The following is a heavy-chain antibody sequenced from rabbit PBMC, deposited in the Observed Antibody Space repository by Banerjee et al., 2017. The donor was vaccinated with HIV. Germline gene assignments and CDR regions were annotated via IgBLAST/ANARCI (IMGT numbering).Heavy chain of an antibody. Sequence: QSLEESGGGLVKPGASLTLTCTASGFSFSSSYYMCWVRQAPGKGLEWIACIYTGSSGSTYYASWAKGRFTISKTSSTTVTLQMTSLTAADTATYFCARDEYSSDWKYGFKLWGPGTLVTVS. CDR3: ARDEYSSDWKYGFKL. CDR1: GFSFSSSYY. V-gene: IGHV1S40*01. D-gene: IGHD4-1*01. CDR2: IYTGSSGST. J-gene: IGHJ4*01.